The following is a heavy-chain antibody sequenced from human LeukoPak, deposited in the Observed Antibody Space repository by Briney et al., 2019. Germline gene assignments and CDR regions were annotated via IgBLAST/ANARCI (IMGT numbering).Heavy chain of an antibody. CDR2: IYYSGST. Sequence: SETLSLTCTVSGGSISSGDYYWSWLRQPPGKGLEWIGYIYYSGSTYYNPSLKSRVTISVGTSKNQFSLKLSSVTAADTAVYYCARVGVAVAGHVGYFDYWGQGTLVTVSS. V-gene: IGHV4-30-4*01. D-gene: IGHD6-19*01. J-gene: IGHJ4*02. CDR1: GGSISSGDYY. CDR3: ARVGVAVAGHVGYFDY.